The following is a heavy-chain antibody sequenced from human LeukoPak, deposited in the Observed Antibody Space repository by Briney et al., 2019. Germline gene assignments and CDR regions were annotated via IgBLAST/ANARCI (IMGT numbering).Heavy chain of an antibody. CDR3: ARVMAARREDLNWFDP. J-gene: IGHJ5*02. D-gene: IGHD6-6*01. V-gene: IGHV4-39*07. Sequence: SETLSLTCTVSGGSVSSSGSYWGWIRQPPGKGLEWIGSVYYSGNTYNPSLKSRVTISVDTSKNQFSLNLTSVNAADTAIYYCARVMAARREDLNWFDPWGQGTLVTVSS. CDR1: GGSVSSSGSY. CDR2: VYYSGNT.